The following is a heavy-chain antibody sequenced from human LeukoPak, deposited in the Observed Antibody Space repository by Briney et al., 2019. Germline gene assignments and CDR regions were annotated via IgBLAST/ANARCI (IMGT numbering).Heavy chain of an antibody. D-gene: IGHD5-18*01. Sequence: ASVKVSCKASGYTFTSYYMHWVRQAPGQGLEWMGWISAYNGNTNYAQKLQGRVTMTTDTSTSTAYMELRSLRSDDTAVYYCARGRAAMVTNYFDYWGQGTLVTVSS. CDR3: ARGRAAMVTNYFDY. CDR2: ISAYNGNT. CDR1: GYTFTSYY. J-gene: IGHJ4*02. V-gene: IGHV1-18*04.